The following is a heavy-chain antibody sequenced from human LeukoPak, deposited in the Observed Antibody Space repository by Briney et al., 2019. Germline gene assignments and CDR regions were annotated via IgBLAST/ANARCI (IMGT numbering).Heavy chain of an antibody. V-gene: IGHV4-30-4*01. CDR3: ARYPDFYYFDY. CDR2: IYYSGST. CDR1: GGSISSGDYY. J-gene: IGHJ4*02. Sequence: TSETLSLTCTVSGGSISSGDYYWSWIRQPPGKGLEWIGYIYYSGSTYYNPSLKSRVTISVDTSKNQFSLKLSSVTAADTAVYYCARYPDFYYFDYWGQGTLVTVSS. D-gene: IGHD3-3*01.